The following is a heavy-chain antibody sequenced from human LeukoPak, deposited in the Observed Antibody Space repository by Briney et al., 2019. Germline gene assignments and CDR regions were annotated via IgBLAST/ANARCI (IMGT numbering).Heavy chain of an antibody. CDR2: INPNSGGT. Sequence: ASVKVSCKASGYTFTGYYMHWVRQAPGQELEWMGWINPNSGGTNYAQKFQGRVTMTRDTSISTAYMELSRLRSDDTAVYYCARDYVHYDYVWGSYRLNYWGQGTLVTVSS. D-gene: IGHD3-16*02. J-gene: IGHJ4*02. CDR1: GYTFTGYY. CDR3: ARDYVHYDYVWGSYRLNY. V-gene: IGHV1-2*02.